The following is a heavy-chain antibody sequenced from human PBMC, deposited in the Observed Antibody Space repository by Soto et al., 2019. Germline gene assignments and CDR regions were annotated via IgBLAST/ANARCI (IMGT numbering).Heavy chain of an antibody. CDR1: GGTFSSYT. CDR2: IIPILGIA. V-gene: IGHV1-69*02. J-gene: IGHJ6*03. Sequence: GASVKVSCKASGGTFSSYTISWVRQAPGQGLEWMGRIIPILGIANYAQKFQGRVTITADKSTSTAYVELSSLRSEDTAVYYCARGIVPAATHYYYYMDVWGKGTTVTVSS. CDR3: ARGIVPAATHYYYYMDV. D-gene: IGHD2-2*01.